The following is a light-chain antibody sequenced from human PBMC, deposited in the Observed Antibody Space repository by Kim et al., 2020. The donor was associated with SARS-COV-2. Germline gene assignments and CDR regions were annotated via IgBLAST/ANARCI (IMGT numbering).Light chain of an antibody. CDR3: QAWDSSTWE. CDR2: QDS. J-gene: IGLJ7*01. Sequence: SYELTQPPSVSVSPVQTASITCSGDKLGDKYACXSQQKPGQSPVLVIYQDSKRPSGIPERFSGSNSGNTATLTISGTQAMDEADYYSQAWDSSTWEFGGG. CDR1: KLGDKY. V-gene: IGLV3-1*01.